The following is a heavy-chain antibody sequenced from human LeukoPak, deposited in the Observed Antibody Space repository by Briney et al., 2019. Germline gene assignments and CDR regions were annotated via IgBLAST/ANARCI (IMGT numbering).Heavy chain of an antibody. CDR2: IYYSGST. D-gene: IGHD5-24*01. Sequence: KSSETLSLTCTVSGGSISSYYWSWIRQPPGKGLEWIGYIYYSGSTKYNPSLKSRVTISVDTSRNQFSLKLSSVTAADTAVYYCATHREGSHPCSFHVWGQGTMFTVSS. V-gene: IGHV4-59*01. J-gene: IGHJ3*01. CDR1: GGSISSYY. CDR3: ATHREGSHPCSFHV.